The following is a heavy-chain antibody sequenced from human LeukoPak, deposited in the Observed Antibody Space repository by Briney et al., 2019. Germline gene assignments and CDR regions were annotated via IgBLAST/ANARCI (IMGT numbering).Heavy chain of an antibody. J-gene: IGHJ3*02. CDR2: IRYDGSNK. Sequence: QSGGSLRLSCAASGFTFSSYGMHWVRQAPGKGLEWVAFIRYDGSNKYYADSVKGRFTISRDNSKNTLYLQMNSLRAEDTAVYYCSRSEYDAFDIWGQGTMVTVSS. CDR3: SRSEYDAFDI. V-gene: IGHV3-30*02. CDR1: GFTFSSYG. D-gene: IGHD3-10*01.